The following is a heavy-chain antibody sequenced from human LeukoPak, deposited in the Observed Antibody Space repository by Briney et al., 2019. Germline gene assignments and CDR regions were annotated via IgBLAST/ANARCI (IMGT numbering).Heavy chain of an antibody. CDR1: GGSISSYY. CDR2: IYYSGST. J-gene: IGHJ4*02. V-gene: IGHV4-59*01. CDR3: ARAAGTIDY. Sequence: SETLSLTCTVSGGSISSYYWSWIRQPPGKGLEWIGYIYYSGSTNYNPSLKSRVTISVDTSKNQFSLKLSSVTAADTAVYYCARAAGTIDYWGQGTLVTVSS. D-gene: IGHD6-19*01.